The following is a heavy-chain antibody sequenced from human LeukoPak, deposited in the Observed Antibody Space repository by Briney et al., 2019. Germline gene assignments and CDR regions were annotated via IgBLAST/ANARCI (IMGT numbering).Heavy chain of an antibody. CDR3: ARGSYDSSGYYLGAGARADY. J-gene: IGHJ4*02. D-gene: IGHD3-22*01. Sequence: GGSLRLSCAASEFTFSSYSMNWVRQAPGKGLEWVSYISSSSSTIYYAGSVKGRLTISRDNAKNSLYLQMNSLRAEDTAVYYCARGSYDSSGYYLGAGARADYWGQGTLATVSS. CDR1: EFTFSSYS. CDR2: ISSSSSTI. V-gene: IGHV3-48*01.